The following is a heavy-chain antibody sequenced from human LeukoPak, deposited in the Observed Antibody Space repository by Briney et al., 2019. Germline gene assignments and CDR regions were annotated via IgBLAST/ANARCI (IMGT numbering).Heavy chain of an antibody. D-gene: IGHD6-19*01. V-gene: IGHV4-59*01. CDR1: GGSISSYY. J-gene: IGHJ1*01. Sequence: PSETLSLTCTVSGGSISSYYWNWIRQPPGKGLEWIGYIYYSGSTNYNPSLRSRVTISVDTSKNQFSLKLSSVTAADTAVYYCARGGWYPESFQHWGQGALVTVSS. CDR2: IYYSGST. CDR3: ARGGWYPESFQH.